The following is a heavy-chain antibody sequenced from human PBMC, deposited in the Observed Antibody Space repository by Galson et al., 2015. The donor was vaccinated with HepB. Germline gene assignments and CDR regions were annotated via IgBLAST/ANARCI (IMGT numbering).Heavy chain of an antibody. D-gene: IGHD2-15*01. Sequence: SLRLSCAASGFTFSSYAMSWVRQAPGKGLEWVSAISGSGGSTYYADSVKGRFTISRDNSKNTLYLQMNSLRAEDTAVYYCAKVRADIVVVVAAIGYWGQGTLVTVSS. CDR2: ISGSGGST. CDR1: GFTFSSYA. J-gene: IGHJ4*02. CDR3: AKVRADIVVVVAAIGY. V-gene: IGHV3-23*01.